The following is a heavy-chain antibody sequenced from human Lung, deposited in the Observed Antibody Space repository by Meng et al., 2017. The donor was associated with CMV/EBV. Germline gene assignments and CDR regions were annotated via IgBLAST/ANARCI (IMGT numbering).Heavy chain of an antibody. CDR2: INNDESRK. J-gene: IGHJ4*02. V-gene: IGHV3-74*01. CDR3: ARERFDYGDYGLDY. Sequence: ESXKISXAASGFTFSRYWMHWARQAPGKGLVWVSRINNDESRKTYADSVKGRFTISRDSAKNTLYLQMNSLRAEDTAVYYCARERFDYGDYGLDYWGQGTLVXVSS. CDR1: GFTFSRYW. D-gene: IGHD4-17*01.